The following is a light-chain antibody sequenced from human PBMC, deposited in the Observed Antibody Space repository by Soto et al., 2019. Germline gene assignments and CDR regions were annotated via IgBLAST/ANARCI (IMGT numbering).Light chain of an antibody. J-gene: IGLJ2*01. CDR3: QTWGTGIVV. V-gene: IGLV4-69*01. CDR1: SGHSNYV. Sequence: QLVLTQSPSAYASLGASVKLTCTLSSGHSNYVIAWHQQQPEKSPRYLMKLNGDGSHSKGDGIPDRFSGSSSGAERYLTISSLQSEDEADYYCQTWGTGIVVFGGGTKLTVL. CDR2: LNGDGSH.